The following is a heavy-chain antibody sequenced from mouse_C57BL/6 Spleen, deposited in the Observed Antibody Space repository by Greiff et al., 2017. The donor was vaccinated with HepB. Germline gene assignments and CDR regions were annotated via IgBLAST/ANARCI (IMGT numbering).Heavy chain of an antibody. J-gene: IGHJ2*01. V-gene: IGHV3-6*01. CDR2: ISYDGSN. CDR1: GYSITSGYY. CDR3: ARLSYYGSSSDY. D-gene: IGHD1-1*01. Sequence: EVQLVESGPGLVKPSQSLSLTCSVTGYSITSGYYWNWIRQFPGNKLEWMGYISYDGSNNYNPSLKNRISITRDTSKNQFFLKLNSVTTEDTATYYCARLSYYGSSSDYWGQGTTLTVSS.